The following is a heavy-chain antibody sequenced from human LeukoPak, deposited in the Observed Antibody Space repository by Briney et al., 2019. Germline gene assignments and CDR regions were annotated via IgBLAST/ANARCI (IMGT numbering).Heavy chain of an antibody. CDR2: ISSSGSTI. D-gene: IGHD3-22*01. J-gene: IGHJ4*02. V-gene: IGHV3-48*03. CDR1: GFTLSSYE. CDR3: ARVGYYYDSSGHYYGTSPHFDY. Sequence: PGGSLRLSCAASGFTLSSYEMNLVRQAPGKGLEWVSYISSSGSTIYYADSVKGRFTISRDNAKNSLYLQMNSLRAEDTAVYYCARVGYYYDSSGHYYGTSPHFDYWGQGTLVTVSS.